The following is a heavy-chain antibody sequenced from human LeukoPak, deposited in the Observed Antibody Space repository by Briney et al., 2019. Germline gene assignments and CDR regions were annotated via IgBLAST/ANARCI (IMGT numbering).Heavy chain of an antibody. V-gene: IGHV3-48*02. D-gene: IGHD3-9*01. CDR2: INHNAETI. CDR3: ARDHDWAFHY. J-gene: IGHJ4*02. CDR1: GFPFSDYV. Sequence: QAGGSLRLSCAASGFPFSDYVMSWGRQAAGEGLEWIAYINHNAETIYYAASFKGRFTISRDNAKNSLSLQMNSLRDEDTAVYYCARDHDWAFHYWGQGTRVTVSS.